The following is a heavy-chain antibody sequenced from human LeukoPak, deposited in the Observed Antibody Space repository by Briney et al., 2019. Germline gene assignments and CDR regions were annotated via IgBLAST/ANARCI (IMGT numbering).Heavy chain of an antibody. CDR3: ATEGIAAIDY. CDR2: ISSSSSYI. CDR1: GFTFSSYS. J-gene: IGHJ4*02. V-gene: IGHV3-21*01. D-gene: IGHD6-25*01. Sequence: PGGSLRLSCAASGFTFSSYSMNWVRQAPGKGLEWVSSISSSSSYIYYADSVKGRFTISRDNAKNSLYLQMNSLRAEDTAVYYCATEGIAAIDYWGQGTLVTVSS.